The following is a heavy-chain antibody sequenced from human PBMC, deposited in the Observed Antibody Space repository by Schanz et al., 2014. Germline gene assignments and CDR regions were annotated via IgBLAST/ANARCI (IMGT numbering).Heavy chain of an antibody. J-gene: IGHJ4*02. Sequence: QVQLVESGGGVAQPGRSRRLSCEASGFTFSSYGMHWVRQAPGKGLEWVAVISYDGNNEDYADSVKGRFSISRDNSQNTLYLQMDSLRPEDTAVYFCAKDTGYCHGGACYCFEYWGLGILVTVSS. D-gene: IGHD2-8*02. CDR2: ISYDGNNE. CDR1: GFTFSSYG. CDR3: AKDTGYCHGGACYCFEY. V-gene: IGHV3-30*18.